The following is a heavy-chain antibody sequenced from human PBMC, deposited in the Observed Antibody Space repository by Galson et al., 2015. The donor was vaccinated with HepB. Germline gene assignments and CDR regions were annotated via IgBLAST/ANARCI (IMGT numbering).Heavy chain of an antibody. D-gene: IGHD1-26*01. CDR1: GYIFTNYA. CDR2: ISGHNGNA. CDR3: ARDIVGPTRGTRGDY. J-gene: IGHJ4*02. V-gene: IGHV1-18*01. Sequence: SVKVSCKASGYIFTNYAITWVRQAPGDGLEWMGWISGHNGNANYAQEFQGRVTMTTDTSTSIAYMELRSLRSDDTAVYYCARDIVGPTRGTRGDYWGQGTLVTVSS.